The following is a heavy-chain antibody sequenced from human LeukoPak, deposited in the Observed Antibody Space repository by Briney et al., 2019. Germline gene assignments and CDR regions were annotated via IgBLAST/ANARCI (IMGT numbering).Heavy chain of an antibody. CDR2: IYYSGST. J-gene: IGHJ5*02. CDR3: ARDRRELLLNWFDP. D-gene: IGHD1-26*01. CDR1: GGSFSGYY. Sequence: PSETLSLTCAVYGGSFSGYYWSWIRQPPGKGLEWIGYIYYSGSTNYNPSLKSRVTISVDTSKNQFSLKLSSVTAADTAVYYCARDRRELLLNWFDPWGQGTLVTVSS. V-gene: IGHV4-59*01.